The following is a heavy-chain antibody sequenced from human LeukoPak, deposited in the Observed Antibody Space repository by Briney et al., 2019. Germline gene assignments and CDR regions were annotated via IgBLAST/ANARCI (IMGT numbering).Heavy chain of an antibody. V-gene: IGHV3-30*18. Sequence: GGSLRLSCAASGFTFSSYAMSWVRQAPGKGLEWVAVASSDEVNQNYAYSVKGRFLISRDNSKDTLHLQMNNLRTEDTAVYYCAKERYSGSYEASFWWFDPWGQRTLVTVSS. J-gene: IGHJ5*02. CDR2: ASSDEVNQ. D-gene: IGHD1-26*01. CDR1: GFTFSSYA. CDR3: AKERYSGSYEASFWWFDP.